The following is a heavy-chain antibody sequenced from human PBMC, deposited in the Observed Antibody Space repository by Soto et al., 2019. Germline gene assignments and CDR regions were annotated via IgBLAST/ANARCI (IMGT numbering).Heavy chain of an antibody. CDR3: ARDTGSLDAFDI. J-gene: IGHJ3*02. Sequence: ASVNVSCKASGGTFSSYAISWVRQAPGQGLEWMGGIIPIFGTANYAQKFQGRGTITADEATSTAYMELSSLRSEDTAVYYCARDTGSLDAFDIWGQGTMVTV. CDR2: IIPIFGTA. V-gene: IGHV1-69*13. D-gene: IGHD3-10*01. CDR1: GGTFSSYA.